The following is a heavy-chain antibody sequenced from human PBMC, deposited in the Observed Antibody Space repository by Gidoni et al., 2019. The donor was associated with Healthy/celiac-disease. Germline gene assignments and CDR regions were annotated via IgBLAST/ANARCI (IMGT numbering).Heavy chain of an antibody. CDR1: GFTVSTNY. CDR2: IYSGGST. D-gene: IGHD1-26*01. CDR3: ARVDGDPESYSGGLDYYYYYGMDV. J-gene: IGHJ6*02. Sequence: EVQLVASGGGLVQPGGSLRLPCAASGFTVSTNYISSIRQAPGKGLEWVSVIYSGGSTYYADSVKGRFNISRDNSKNTLYLQMNSLRAEDTAVYYCARVDGDPESYSGGLDYYYYYGMDVWGQGTTVTVSS. V-gene: IGHV3-66*02.